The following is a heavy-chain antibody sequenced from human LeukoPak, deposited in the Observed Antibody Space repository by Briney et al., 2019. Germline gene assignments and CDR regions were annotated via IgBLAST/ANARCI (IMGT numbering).Heavy chain of an antibody. J-gene: IGHJ5*02. D-gene: IGHD3-16*01. CDR3: ARDLGRYYDTSNNWFDP. CDR2: INSDGINT. V-gene: IGHV3-74*01. CDR1: GFTFSNYW. Sequence: GGSLRLSCAASGFTFSNYWMHWVRQAPGKGLVWVSRINSDGINTSYADSVKGRFTISRDNAKNTLNLQMNSLRAEDTAVYYCARDLGRYYDTSNNWFDPWGQGTLVTVSS.